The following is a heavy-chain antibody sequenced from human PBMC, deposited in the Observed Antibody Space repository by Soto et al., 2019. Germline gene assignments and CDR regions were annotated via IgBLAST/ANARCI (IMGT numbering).Heavy chain of an antibody. V-gene: IGHV1-69*06. D-gene: IGHD4-17*01. CDR1: GDSFNNYV. J-gene: IGHJ3*02. CDR3: ARYWNAGTLYGAFDI. Sequence: QVQLVQSGAEVRKPGSSVKVSCEASGDSFNNYVISWLRQAPGQGLEWMGGIIPNYEAANYAQKFRGRLTITADKVTNTAYMELNSLRPEDTATYYCARYWNAGTLYGAFDIWGQGTTVIVS. CDR2: IIPNYEAA.